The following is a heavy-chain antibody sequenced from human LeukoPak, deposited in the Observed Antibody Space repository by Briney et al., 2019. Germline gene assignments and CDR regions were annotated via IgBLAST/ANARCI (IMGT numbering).Heavy chain of an antibody. CDR3: ARTRGYSYGFPFDY. D-gene: IGHD5-18*01. J-gene: IGHJ4*02. Sequence: PGGSLRLSCAASGFTFSSYWMSWVRQAPGKGLEWVANIKQDGSEKYYVDSVKGRFTISRDNAKNSLYLQMNSLRAEDTAVYYCARTRGYSYGFPFDYWGQGTLVTVSS. V-gene: IGHV3-7*01. CDR2: IKQDGSEK. CDR1: GFTFSSYW.